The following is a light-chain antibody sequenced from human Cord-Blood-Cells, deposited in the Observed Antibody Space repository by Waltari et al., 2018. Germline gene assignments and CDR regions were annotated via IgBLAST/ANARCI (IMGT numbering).Light chain of an antibody. Sequence: ANPMTQSPSSRSASTGERVTITCRASQGISSYLAWYQQKPGKAPKLLIYAASTLQSGVPSRFSGSGSGTDFTLTISCRQSEDFATYYCQQYYSYPRTFGQGTKVEIK. CDR3: QQYYSYPRT. CDR1: QGISSY. V-gene: IGKV1-8*01. CDR2: AAS. J-gene: IGKJ1*01.